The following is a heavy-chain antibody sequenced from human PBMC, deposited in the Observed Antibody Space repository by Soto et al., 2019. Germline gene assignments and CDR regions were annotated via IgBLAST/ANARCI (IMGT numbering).Heavy chain of an antibody. V-gene: IGHV1-69*13. Sequence: SVKVSCKASGGTFSSYAISWVRQAPGQGLEWMGGIIPIFGTSNYAQKFQGRVTITADESTGTAYMELSSLSSEDTAVYYCARAPTYASNTAVAGTDYRGQGTLATASS. CDR2: IIPIFGTS. CDR1: GGTFSSYA. CDR3: ARAPTYASNTAVAGTDY. D-gene: IGHD6-19*01. J-gene: IGHJ4*02.